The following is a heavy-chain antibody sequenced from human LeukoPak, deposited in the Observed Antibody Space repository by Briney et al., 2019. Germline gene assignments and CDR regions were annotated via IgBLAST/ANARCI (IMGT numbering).Heavy chain of an antibody. D-gene: IGHD6-13*01. CDR1: GGSFSGYY. V-gene: IGHV4-34*01. CDR3: ARPRSSSWYWGYAFDI. J-gene: IGHJ3*02. CDR2: INHSGST. Sequence: SETLSLTCAVYGGSFSGYYWSWIRQPPGKGLEWIGEINHSGSTNYNPSLKSRVTISVDTSKNQFSLKLSSVTAADTAVYYCARPRSSSWYWGYAFDIWGQGTMVTVSS.